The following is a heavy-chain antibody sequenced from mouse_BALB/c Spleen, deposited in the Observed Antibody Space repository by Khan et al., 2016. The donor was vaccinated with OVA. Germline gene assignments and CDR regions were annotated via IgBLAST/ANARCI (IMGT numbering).Heavy chain of an antibody. CDR1: GDSITSGY. D-gene: IGHD2-14*01. CDR2: MIYSGNT. Sequence: EVQLQESGPSLVKPSQTLSLTCSVTGDSITSGYWSWIRKFPGNKLEYMGYMIYSGNTYYNPSLKSRISITRHPSKNHYYLQLNSVTTEDTATYYCARTTYRYAFAYWGQGTLVTVSA. CDR3: ARTTYRYAFAY. J-gene: IGHJ3*01. V-gene: IGHV3-8*02.